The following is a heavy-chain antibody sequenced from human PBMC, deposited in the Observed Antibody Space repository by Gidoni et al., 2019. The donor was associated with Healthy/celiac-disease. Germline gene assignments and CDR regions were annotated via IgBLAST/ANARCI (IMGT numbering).Heavy chain of an antibody. CDR2: ISAYNGNT. V-gene: IGHV1-18*01. CDR3: ARERQNLYDFWSGYYLDAFDI. J-gene: IGHJ3*02. Sequence: QVQLVQSGAEVKKPGASVKVSCKASGYTFTSSGISWVRQAPGQGLEWMGWISAYNGNTNYAQKLKGRVTMTTDTSTSTAYMELRSLRSDDTAVYYCARERQNLYDFWSGYYLDAFDIWGQGTMVTVSS. D-gene: IGHD3-3*01. CDR1: GYTFTSSG.